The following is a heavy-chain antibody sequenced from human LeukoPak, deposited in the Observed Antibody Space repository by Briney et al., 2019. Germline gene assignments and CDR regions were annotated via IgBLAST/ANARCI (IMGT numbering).Heavy chain of an antibody. CDR2: INPSGGST. CDR1: GYTFTSYY. CDR3: ARDFGEAWLHPHWYFDL. Sequence: ASVKVSCKASGYTFTSYYMHWVRQAPGQGLEWMGIINPSGGSTSYAQKFQGRVTMTRDTSTSTVYMELGSLRSEDTAVYYCARDFGEAWLHPHWYFDLWGRGTLVTVSS. D-gene: IGHD5-24*01. V-gene: IGHV1-46*01. J-gene: IGHJ2*01.